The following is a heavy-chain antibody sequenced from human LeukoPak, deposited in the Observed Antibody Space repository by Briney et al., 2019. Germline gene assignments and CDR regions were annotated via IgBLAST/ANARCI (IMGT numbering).Heavy chain of an antibody. CDR1: GGTFSSYA. V-gene: IGHV1-69*04. J-gene: IGHJ4*02. CDR2: IIPILGIA. CDR3: ARRRVGDTGVYFDY. Sequence: GASVKVSCKASGGTFSSYAISWVRQAPGQGLEWMGRIIPILGIANYAQKFQGRVTITADKSTSTAYMELSSLRSEDTAVYYCARRRVGDTGVYFDYWGQGTLVTVSS. D-gene: IGHD1-26*01.